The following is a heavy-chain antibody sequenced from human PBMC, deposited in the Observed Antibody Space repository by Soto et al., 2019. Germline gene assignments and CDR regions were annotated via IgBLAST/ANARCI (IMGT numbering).Heavy chain of an antibody. J-gene: IGHJ5*01. CDR2: VKSQIDGGTT. Sequence: EVQLVESGGGSAKPGGSVRLSCAASGFTFTDAWMNWVRQVPGGGLEWVGHVKSQIDGGTTDSAAALDGRVTISRDDSNNMVYLQLDRLRTDDTAVYYCATGSARFDFWGQGTLVTVSS. CDR1: GFTFTDAW. CDR3: ATGSARFDF. D-gene: IGHD6-6*01. V-gene: IGHV3-15*01.